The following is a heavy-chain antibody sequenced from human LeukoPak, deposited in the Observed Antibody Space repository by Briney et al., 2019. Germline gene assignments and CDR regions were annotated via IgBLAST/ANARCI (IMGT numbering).Heavy chain of an antibody. CDR1: GFTFSSHG. D-gene: IGHD3-22*01. J-gene: IGHJ3*02. V-gene: IGHV3-30-3*01. Sequence: GGSLRLSCEGSGFTFSSHGMAWVRQAPGKGLEWVAVISYDGSNKYYADSVKGRFTISRDNSKNTLYLQMNSLRAEDTAVYYCARDWGYYDSSYAFDIWGQGTMVTVSS. CDR2: ISYDGSNK. CDR3: ARDWGYYDSSYAFDI.